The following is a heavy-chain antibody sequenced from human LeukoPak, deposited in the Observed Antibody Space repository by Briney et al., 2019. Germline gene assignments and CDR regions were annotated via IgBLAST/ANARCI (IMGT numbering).Heavy chain of an antibody. CDR1: GGSISSYH. J-gene: IGHJ3*02. CDR2: FYTSGHT. V-gene: IGHV4-4*07. CDR3: ARDTPGDYDFWSGFEHDAFDI. Sequence: SETLSLTCTVSGGSISSYHWSWIRQPAGKGLEWIGRFYTSGHTNYNPSLNSRVTMSVDTSKNQLSLNVSSVTAADTAVYYCARDTPGDYDFWSGFEHDAFDIWGQGTMVTVSS. D-gene: IGHD3-3*01.